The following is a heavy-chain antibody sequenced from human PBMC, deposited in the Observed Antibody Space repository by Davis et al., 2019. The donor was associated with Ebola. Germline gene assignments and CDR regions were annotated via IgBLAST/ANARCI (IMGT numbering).Heavy chain of an antibody. D-gene: IGHD2/OR15-2a*01. V-gene: IGHV3-23*01. Sequence: GESLKTPCAASGFVFRNYVMSWVRQAPGKGLEWVSTLGTSADTYYADSVKGRFTISRDNSKNTLYLQMNGLRVEDTAISYCAKDNRNIWSEVWGQGTMVTVSS. J-gene: IGHJ3*01. CDR1: GFVFRNYV. CDR2: LGTSADT. CDR3: AKDNRNIWSEV.